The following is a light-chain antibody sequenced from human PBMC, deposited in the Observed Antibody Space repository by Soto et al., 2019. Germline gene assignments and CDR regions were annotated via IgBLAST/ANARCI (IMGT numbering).Light chain of an antibody. CDR1: RSVSSSY. V-gene: IGKV3-20*01. CDR3: QQYGSSPWT. Sequence: EIVLTQSPGTLSFSPGERSTLACRASRSVSSSYLAWYQQKPGQAPRLLTYGASSRATGVPDRFSGSGSGTDFTLTISRLEPEDFAVYYCQQYGSSPWTFGQGTRLEIK. CDR2: GAS. J-gene: IGKJ5*01.